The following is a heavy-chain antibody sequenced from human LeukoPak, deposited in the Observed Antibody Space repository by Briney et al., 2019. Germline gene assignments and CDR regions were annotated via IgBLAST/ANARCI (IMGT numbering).Heavy chain of an antibody. Sequence: GGSLRLSCAASGFTFSNAWMTWVRQAPGKGLEWVGRIISKIEGGAIGYAAPVKGRFSISRDDSKNTLYLLMNSLKPEDTAVYYCSGPHSGALDYWGQGTLVTVSS. V-gene: IGHV3-15*01. CDR1: GFTFSNAW. CDR3: SGPHSGALDY. D-gene: IGHD1-26*01. CDR2: IISKIEGGAI. J-gene: IGHJ4*02.